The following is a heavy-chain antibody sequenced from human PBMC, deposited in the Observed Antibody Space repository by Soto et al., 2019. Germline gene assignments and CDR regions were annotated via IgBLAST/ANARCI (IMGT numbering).Heavy chain of an antibody. CDR1: GGSFSGYY. CDR2: INHSGST. D-gene: IGHD3-3*01. Sequence: SENLSLTCAVYGGSFSGYYWSWIRQPPGKGLEWIGEINHSGSTNYNPSLKSRVTISVDTSKNQFSLKLSSVTAADTAVYYCVRVMITLFGVVTDYYMDVSGKGTTVTVSS. V-gene: IGHV4-34*01. J-gene: IGHJ6*03. CDR3: VRVMITLFGVVTDYYMDV.